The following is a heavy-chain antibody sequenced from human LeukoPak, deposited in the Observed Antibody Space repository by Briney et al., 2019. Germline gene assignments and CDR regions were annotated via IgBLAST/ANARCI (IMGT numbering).Heavy chain of an antibody. Sequence: GESLQISCKGSGYSFTSYWIGWVRQMPGKGLEWMGIIYPGDSDTRYSPSFQGQVTISADKSISTAYLQWSSLKASDTAMYYCARHYDYVWGSYRSPRNWSDPWGQGTLVTVSS. V-gene: IGHV5-51*01. D-gene: IGHD3-16*02. CDR1: GYSFTSYW. J-gene: IGHJ5*02. CDR2: IYPGDSDT. CDR3: ARHYDYVWGSYRSPRNWSDP.